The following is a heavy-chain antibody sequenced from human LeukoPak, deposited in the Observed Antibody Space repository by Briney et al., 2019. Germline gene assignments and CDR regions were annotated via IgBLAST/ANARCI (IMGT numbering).Heavy chain of an antibody. CDR3: ARDGSRRYNDFGSGYWYWFAP. D-gene: IGHD3-3*01. CDR1: GYTFTGYY. Sequence: ASVKVSCKASGYTFTGYYMHWVRQAPGQGLEWMGWINPNSGGTNYAQKFQGRVTMTRDTSISTAYMELSRLRSDDTAVYYCARDGSRRYNDFGSGYWYWFAPGAREPWSPSPQ. V-gene: IGHV1-2*02. J-gene: IGHJ5*02. CDR2: INPNSGGT.